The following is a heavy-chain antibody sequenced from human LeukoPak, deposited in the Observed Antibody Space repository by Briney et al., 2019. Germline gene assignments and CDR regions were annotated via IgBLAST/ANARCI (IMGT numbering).Heavy chain of an antibody. Sequence: PSETLSLSCTVSGGSFSSYYWSWIRQPPGKGLEWVGYIYYSGSTNYNPSLKSRVTILVDTSKNQYSLKLSSVTAADTAVYYCASDRVVGAPGAFDIWGQGTMVTVSS. CDR2: IYYSGST. CDR3: ASDRVVGAPGAFDI. J-gene: IGHJ3*02. V-gene: IGHV4-59*01. D-gene: IGHD1-26*01. CDR1: GGSFSSYY.